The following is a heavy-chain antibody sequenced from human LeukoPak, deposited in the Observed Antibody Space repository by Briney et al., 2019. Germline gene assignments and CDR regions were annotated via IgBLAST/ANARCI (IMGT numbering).Heavy chain of an antibody. CDR2: ISAYNGNT. Sequence: ASVKASCKASGYTFTSYGISWVRQAPGQGLEWMGWISAYNGNTNYAQKLQGRVTMTTDTSTSTAYMELRSLRSDDTAAYYCARDRYYYDSSGGSDYWGQGTLVTVSS. D-gene: IGHD3-22*01. J-gene: IGHJ4*02. V-gene: IGHV1-18*01. CDR3: ARDRYYYDSSGGSDY. CDR1: GYTFTSYG.